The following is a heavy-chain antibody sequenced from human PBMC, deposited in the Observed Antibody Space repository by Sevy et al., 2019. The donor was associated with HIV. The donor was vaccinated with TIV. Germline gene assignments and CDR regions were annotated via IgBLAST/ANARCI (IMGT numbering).Heavy chain of an antibody. CDR1: GFTFSSYS. CDR2: ISSSSSYI. J-gene: IGHJ4*02. V-gene: IGHV3-21*01. Sequence: GGSLRLSCAASGFTFSSYSMNWVRQAPGKGLEWVSSISSSSSYIYYADSVKGRFTISRDNAKNSLYLQMNSLRAEDTAVYYCARDPAGYYSSSPGRWWGQGTLVTVSS. D-gene: IGHD6-6*01. CDR3: ARDPAGYYSSSPGRW.